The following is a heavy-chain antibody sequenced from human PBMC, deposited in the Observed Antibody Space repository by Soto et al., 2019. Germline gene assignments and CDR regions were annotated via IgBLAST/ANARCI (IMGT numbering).Heavy chain of an antibody. Sequence: QVQLVQSGAEVKKPGSSVKVSCKASGGTFNNYAISWVRQAPGQGLEWMGGIIPIIGTADYAHQFQGRLAISADESTGTTFMELSSLRSEDTSLYYCARGGVDVVATSAFDYWCQGTLVTVSS. CDR3: ARGGVDVVATSAFDY. V-gene: IGHV1-69*01. D-gene: IGHD5-12*01. CDR1: GGTFNNYA. CDR2: IIPIIGTA. J-gene: IGHJ4*02.